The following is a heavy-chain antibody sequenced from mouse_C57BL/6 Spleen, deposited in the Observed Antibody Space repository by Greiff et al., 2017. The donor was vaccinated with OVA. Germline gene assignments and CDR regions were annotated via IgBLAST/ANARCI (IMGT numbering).Heavy chain of an antibody. J-gene: IGHJ4*01. D-gene: IGHD2-5*01. CDR3: TRVLLTYYSNYDDAMDY. CDR2: ISSGGDYI. V-gene: IGHV5-9-1*02. CDR1: GFTFSSYA. Sequence: VQLKESGEGLVKPGGSLKLSCAASGFTFSSYAMSWVRQTPEKRLEWVAYISSGGDYIYYADTVKGRFTISRDNARNTLYLQMSSLKSEDTAMYYCTRVLLTYYSNYDDAMDYWGQGTSVTVSS.